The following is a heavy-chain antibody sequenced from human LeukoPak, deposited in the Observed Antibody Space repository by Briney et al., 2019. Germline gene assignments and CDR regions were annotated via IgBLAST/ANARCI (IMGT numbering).Heavy chain of an antibody. V-gene: IGHV3-74*01. D-gene: IGHD2-2*02. CDR1: GFTFSSYW. J-gene: IGHJ4*02. CDR2: INTDGSST. Sequence: PGGSLRLSCAASGFTFSSYWMYWVRQAPGKGLVGVSRINTDGSSTIYADPVKRRLTISTDNTKNTLYLQMSSLRAEDTAVYYCAREIYCSSTSCYTLDYWGQGTLVTVSS. CDR3: AREIYCSSTSCYTLDY.